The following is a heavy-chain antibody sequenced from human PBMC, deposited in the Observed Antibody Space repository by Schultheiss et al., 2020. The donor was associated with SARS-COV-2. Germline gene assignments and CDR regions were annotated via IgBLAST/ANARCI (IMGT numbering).Heavy chain of an antibody. Sequence: ASVKVSCKASGYSFTSYGISWVRQAPGQGLEWMGWISAYNGNTNYAQKLQGRVTMTTDTSTSTAYMELSRLRSDDTAVYYCARGPIQLWLRSGMDVWGQGTTVTVSS. D-gene: IGHD5-18*01. CDR3: ARGPIQLWLRSGMDV. CDR2: ISAYNGNT. V-gene: IGHV1-18*04. J-gene: IGHJ6*02. CDR1: GYSFTSYG.